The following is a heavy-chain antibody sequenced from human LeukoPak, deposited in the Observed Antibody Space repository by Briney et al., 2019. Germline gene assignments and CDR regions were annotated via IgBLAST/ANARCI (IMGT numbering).Heavy chain of an antibody. D-gene: IGHD6-6*01. J-gene: IGHJ4*02. CDR1: GFTFSNAW. CDR3: TTDLSVPTSPPLGY. Sequence: PGGSLRLSCAASGFTFSNAWMSWVRQAPGKGLEWVGRIKSKTDGGTTDYAAPVKGRFTISRDDSKNTLYLQMNSLKTEDTAVYYCTTDLSVPTSPPLGYWGQGTLVTVSS. CDR2: IKSKTDGGTT. V-gene: IGHV3-15*01.